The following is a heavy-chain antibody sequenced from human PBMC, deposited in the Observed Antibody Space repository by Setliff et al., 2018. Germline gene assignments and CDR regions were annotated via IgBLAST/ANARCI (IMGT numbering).Heavy chain of an antibody. CDR1: GYTFSSYG. CDR3: ARGPKDFVVLPTAAYFDY. Sequence: GASVKVSCKASGYTFSSYGVHWVRQAPGQRLEWMGWINAANGNTKYSQKFQGRVTITRDTSASTVYMELRSLRSDDTAVYYCARGPKDFVVLPTAAYFDYWGQGTLVTVSS. V-gene: IGHV1-3*01. D-gene: IGHD2-2*01. J-gene: IGHJ4*02. CDR2: INAANGNT.